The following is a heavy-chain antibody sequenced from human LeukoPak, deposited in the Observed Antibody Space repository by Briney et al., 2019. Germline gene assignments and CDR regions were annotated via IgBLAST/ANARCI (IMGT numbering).Heavy chain of an antibody. CDR3: AKDPLYSSAPNWFDP. V-gene: IGHV3-23*01. J-gene: IGHJ5*02. CDR2: ISGSGGST. CDR1: GFXFSSYA. D-gene: IGHD6-19*01. Sequence: GGSLRLSCVTSGFXFSSYAISWVRQAPGKGLEWLSAISGSGGSTYYADSVKGRFTISRDNSKNTLYLQMNSLRAEDTAVYYCAKDPLYSSAPNWFDPWGQGTLVTVSS.